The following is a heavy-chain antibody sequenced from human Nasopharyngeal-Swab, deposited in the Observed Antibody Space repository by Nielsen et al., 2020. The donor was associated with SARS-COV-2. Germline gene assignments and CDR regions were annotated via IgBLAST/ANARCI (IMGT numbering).Heavy chain of an antibody. J-gene: IGHJ3*02. Sequence: SETLSLTCAVSGGSISSGGYYWSWIRQHPGQGLEWIGYIYYSGSTYYNPSLKSRVTISVDTSKNQFSLKLSSVTAADTAVYYCARATSNIVLMVYAIGAFDIWGQGTMVTVSS. CDR2: IYYSGST. V-gene: IGHV4-31*11. CDR3: ARATSNIVLMVYAIGAFDI. CDR1: GGSISSGGYY. D-gene: IGHD2-8*01.